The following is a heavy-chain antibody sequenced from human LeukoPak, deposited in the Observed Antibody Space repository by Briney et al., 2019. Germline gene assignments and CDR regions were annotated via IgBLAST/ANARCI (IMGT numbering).Heavy chain of an antibody. CDR2: ISGSGVMT. CDR3: AKDQSIATYYTFHH. J-gene: IGHJ4*02. V-gene: IGHV3-23*01. Sequence: GVSLRLSCAASGFTFSDYAMTWVRQAPGEGLEWVATISGSGVMTYYADSVKGRYTFSGDNSKTTLHFQMSSLTAAATAVYYCAKDQSIATYYTFHHWGQGTLVTVSS. CDR1: GFTFSDYA. D-gene: IGHD1-26*01.